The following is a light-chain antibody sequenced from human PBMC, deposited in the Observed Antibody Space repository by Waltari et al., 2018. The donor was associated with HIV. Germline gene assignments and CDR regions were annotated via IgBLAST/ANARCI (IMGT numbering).Light chain of an antibody. CDR3: SSYGGSYTFV. CDR1: TGDVGTYNY. V-gene: IGLV2-11*01. Sequence: QSALTQPRSVSGSPGQSVTISCTGSTGDVGTYNYVSWYYQKSGEAPQLIIYDVNQRPSGAPRRFSGAKSGATASLTISGLQPEDEGDFYCSSYGGSYTFVFGGGTRLTVL. CDR2: DVN. J-gene: IGLJ2*01.